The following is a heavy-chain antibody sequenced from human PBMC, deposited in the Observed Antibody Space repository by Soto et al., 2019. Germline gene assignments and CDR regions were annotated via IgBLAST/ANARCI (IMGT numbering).Heavy chain of an antibody. J-gene: IGHJ6*02. D-gene: IGHD4-17*01. CDR1: GGSISSSNW. Sequence: SETLSLTCAVSGGSISSSNWWSWVRQPPGKGLEWIGEIYHSGSTNYNPSLKSRVTISVDKSKNQFSLKLSSVTAADTAVYYCTRVLRWSQGYYYYYYGMDVWGQGTTVTVSS. V-gene: IGHV4-4*02. CDR3: TRVLRWSQGYYYYYYGMDV. CDR2: IYHSGST.